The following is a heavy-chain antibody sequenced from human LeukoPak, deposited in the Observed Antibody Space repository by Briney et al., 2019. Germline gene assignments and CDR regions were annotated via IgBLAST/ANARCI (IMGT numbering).Heavy chain of an antibody. CDR1: GYTFTSYY. V-gene: IGHV7-4-1*02. CDR2: INTNTGNP. J-gene: IGHJ4*02. CDR3: ARESGGYSYGLVTFDY. D-gene: IGHD5-18*01. Sequence: ASVTVSCKASGYTFTSYYMHWVRQAPGQGLEWMGWINTNTGNPTYAQGFTGRFVFSLDTSVSTAYLQISSLKAEDTAVYYCARESGGYSYGLVTFDYWGQGTLVTVSS.